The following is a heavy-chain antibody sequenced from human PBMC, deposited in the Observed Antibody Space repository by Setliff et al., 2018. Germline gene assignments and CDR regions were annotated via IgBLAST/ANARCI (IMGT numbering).Heavy chain of an antibody. CDR3: ARHLLDEGGHPYYGVFDY. V-gene: IGHV3-66*04. D-gene: IGHD4-17*01. Sequence: GALRLSCAASGFTVGSNFMSWVRQAPGKGLAWVSFIYTGGGADYEDSVKGRFTLSRDSSKNTIYLQMPSLRDEDTTMYYCARHLLDEGGHPYYGVFDYWGQGTLVTVSS. CDR2: IYTGGGA. CDR1: GFTVGSNF. J-gene: IGHJ4*02.